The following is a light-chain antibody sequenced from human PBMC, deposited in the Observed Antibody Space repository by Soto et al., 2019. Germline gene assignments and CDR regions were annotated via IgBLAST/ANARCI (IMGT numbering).Light chain of an antibody. J-gene: IGKJ2*01. Sequence: DVVMTQSPLSLPVTLGQPASISCRSNQSLVHSDGIAYFSWFQQRPGRSPRRLIYKVSNRDSGVPARFSGSGSGTDFALKISRVEAEDVGVYYCMAGTHRYIFGQGTKVDIK. CDR2: KVS. CDR3: MAGTHRYI. CDR1: QSLVHSDGIAY. V-gene: IGKV2-30*02.